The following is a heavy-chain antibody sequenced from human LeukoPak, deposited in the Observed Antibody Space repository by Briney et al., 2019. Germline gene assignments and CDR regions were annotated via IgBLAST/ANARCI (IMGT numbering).Heavy chain of an antibody. D-gene: IGHD3-10*01. J-gene: IGHJ4*02. CDR1: GFTFSGSA. V-gene: IGHV3-33*08. Sequence: GGSLRLSCAASGFTFSGSAMSWVRQAPGKGLEWVAVIWNDGSNKYYADSVKGRFTISRDNSKNTLYLQMNSLRAEDTAVYSCARASGPFDYWGQGTLVTVSS. CDR2: IWNDGSNK. CDR3: ARASGPFDY.